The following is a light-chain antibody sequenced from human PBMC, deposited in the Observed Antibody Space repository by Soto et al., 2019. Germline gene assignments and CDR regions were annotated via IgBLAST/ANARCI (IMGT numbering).Light chain of an antibody. Sequence: DIQMTQSPSSLSASVGDRVTITCRASQIISSYLNWYQQKPGKAPKLLIYGASTLQSGVPSRFSGSESGTDFTLTISSLQPEDFAIYYCQQSYSTPWTFGQGTKVDI. V-gene: IGKV1-39*01. CDR2: GAS. CDR1: QIISSY. CDR3: QQSYSTPWT. J-gene: IGKJ1*01.